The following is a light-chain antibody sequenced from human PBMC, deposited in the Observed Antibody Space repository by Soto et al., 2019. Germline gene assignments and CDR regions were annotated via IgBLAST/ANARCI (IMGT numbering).Light chain of an antibody. CDR2: EGS. V-gene: IGLV2-23*01. CDR1: SSDVGNYNL. CDR3: CSYAGSSTWV. Sequence: QSALTQPASVSGSPGQSITISCTGTSSDVGNYNLVSWYQQHPGKAPKLMIYEGSKRPSGVPNRFSGSKSGNTASLTISGLQAEDEADYYCCSYAGSSTWVFGGGTKLTVL. J-gene: IGLJ3*02.